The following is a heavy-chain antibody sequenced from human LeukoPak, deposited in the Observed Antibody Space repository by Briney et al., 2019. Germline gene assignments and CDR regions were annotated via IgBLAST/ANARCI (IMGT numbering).Heavy chain of an antibody. Sequence: SETLSLTCTVSGVSISSYYWSWIRQPPGKGLEWIWYIYYSGSTNYNPSLKSRVTISVDTSKNQISLKLSSVTAADTAVYYCARANYDFWSGSYYFDYWGQGTLVTVSS. D-gene: IGHD3-3*01. J-gene: IGHJ4*02. CDR2: IYYSGST. CDR3: ARANYDFWSGSYYFDY. CDR1: GVSISSYY. V-gene: IGHV4-59*01.